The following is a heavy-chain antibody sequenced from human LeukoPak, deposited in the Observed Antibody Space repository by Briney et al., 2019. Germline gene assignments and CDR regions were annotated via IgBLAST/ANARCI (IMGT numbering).Heavy chain of an antibody. V-gene: IGHV4-39*01. Sequence: KPSETLSLTCTVSGGPISSSSYYWGWIRQPPGKGLEWIGSIYYSGSTYYNPSLKSRVTISVDTSKNQFSLKLSSVTAADTAVYYCARQVGPGYGSGSYFYFDYWGQGTLVTVSS. CDR2: IYYSGST. J-gene: IGHJ4*02. CDR3: ARQVGPGYGSGSYFYFDY. CDR1: GGPISSSSYY. D-gene: IGHD3-10*01.